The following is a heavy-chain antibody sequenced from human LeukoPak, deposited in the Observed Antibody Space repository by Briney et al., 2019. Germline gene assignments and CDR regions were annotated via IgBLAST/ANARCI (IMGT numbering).Heavy chain of an antibody. J-gene: IGHJ4*02. Sequence: SDTVSLTCTVCSRYLSTSSHHYWGWIRHPPGKGLEWIARIYYSGSTYDNPSLNIRDTISHDTSRNQYSLKLSSVTVADTAVYYCARHDPFLSGWSRGLDYWGQGTVVSVSS. D-gene: IGHD6-19*01. CDR3: ARHDPFLSGWSRGLDY. V-gene: IGHV4-39*01. CDR1: SRYLSTSSHHY. CDR2: IYYSGST.